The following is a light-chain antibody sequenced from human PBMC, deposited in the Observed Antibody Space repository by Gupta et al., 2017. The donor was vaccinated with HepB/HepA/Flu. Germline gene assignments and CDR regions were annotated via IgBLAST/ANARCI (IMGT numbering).Light chain of an antibody. Sequence: EVVLTQSPATLSLSPGERATLSCRASQSVNSYLAWYQQRPGQAPRLLLYRASSRATGIPARLMGSGSGTDFTRPLRGLESEDCDWNNGHPLGTFGQGTNVEIK. CDR1: QSVNSY. J-gene: IGKJ1*01. V-gene: IGKV3-11*01. CDR3: HPLGT. CDR2: RAS.